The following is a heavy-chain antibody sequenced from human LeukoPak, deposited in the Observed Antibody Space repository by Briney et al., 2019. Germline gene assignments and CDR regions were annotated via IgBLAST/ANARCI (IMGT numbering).Heavy chain of an antibody. CDR1: GFTFSSYS. J-gene: IGHJ4*02. CDR2: ISSGSNYI. V-gene: IGHV3-21*01. Sequence: PGGSLRLSCAASGFTFSSYSMYWVRQAPGKGLEWVSLISSGSNYIYYTDSVKGRFTISRDNAKNSLYLQMNSLRVEDTAIYYCARVGCSGGTCYDYWGQGTLVTVSS. CDR3: ARVGCSGGTCYDY. D-gene: IGHD2-15*01.